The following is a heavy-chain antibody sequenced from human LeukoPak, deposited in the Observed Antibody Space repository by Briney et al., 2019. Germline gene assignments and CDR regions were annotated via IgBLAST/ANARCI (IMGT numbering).Heavy chain of an antibody. CDR2: IYYSGST. V-gene: IGHV4-39*02. Sequence: SETLSLTCTVSGGSIGSSSYYWGWIRQPPGKGLEWIGSIYYSGSTYYNPSLKSRVTISVDTSKNQFSLKLSSVTAADTAVYYCARDGRTNYYYYMDVWGKGTTVTISS. D-gene: IGHD1/OR15-1a*01. CDR3: ARDGRTNYYYYMDV. CDR1: GGSIGSSSYY. J-gene: IGHJ6*03.